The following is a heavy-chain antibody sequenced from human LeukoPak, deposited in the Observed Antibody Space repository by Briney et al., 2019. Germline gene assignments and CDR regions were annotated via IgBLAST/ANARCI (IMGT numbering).Heavy chain of an antibody. V-gene: IGHV3-21*01. J-gene: IGHJ4*02. CDR3: ASFDYDSSGYLFGSG. Sequence: GGSLRLSCAASGFTFSSYSMNWVRQAPGKGLEWVSSISSSSSYIYYADSVKGRFTISRDNAKNSLYLQMNSLRAEDTAVYYCASFDYDSSGYLFGSGWGQGTPVTVSS. CDR1: GFTFSSYS. D-gene: IGHD3-22*01. CDR2: ISSSSSYI.